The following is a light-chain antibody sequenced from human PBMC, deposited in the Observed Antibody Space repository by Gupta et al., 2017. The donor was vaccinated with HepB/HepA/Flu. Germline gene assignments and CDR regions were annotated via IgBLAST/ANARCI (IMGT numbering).Light chain of an antibody. CDR1: SSNIGAGYD. CDR3: QAYDSSFYV. CDR2: GNS. J-gene: IGLJ1*01. Sequence: QSVLTQPPSVSGAPGQRVTISCTVSSSNIGAGYDVHWYQQRPGTAHKLLIYGNSKRPSGVPDRFSGSKSGTSASLAITGLQAEDEADYYCQAYDSSFYVFGTGTKVTVL. V-gene: IGLV1-40*01.